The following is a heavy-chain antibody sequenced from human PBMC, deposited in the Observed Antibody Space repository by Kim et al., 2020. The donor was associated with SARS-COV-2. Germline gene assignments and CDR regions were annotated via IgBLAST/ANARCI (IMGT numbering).Heavy chain of an antibody. J-gene: IGHJ4*02. CDR1: GFTFSTYA. CDR3: AREREANWGRYPPDS. Sequence: GGSLRLSCAASGFTFSTYAIHWVRQAPGKGLDWVAVISYDGSDKYYADSVKGRFTISRDNSKNTLSLQMNSLRAEDTAVYYCAREREANWGRYPPDSWGQGNLVTVSS. CDR2: ISYDGSDK. D-gene: IGHD7-27*01. V-gene: IGHV3-30*04.